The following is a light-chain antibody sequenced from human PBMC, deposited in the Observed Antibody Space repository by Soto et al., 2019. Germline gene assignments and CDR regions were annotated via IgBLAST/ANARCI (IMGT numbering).Light chain of an antibody. J-gene: IGKJ1*01. CDR2: GAS. Sequence: EIVLTQSQATLSVSPGERATLXCRASQSVSSNLAWYQQKPGQAPRLLIYGASTRATGIPARFSGSGSGTEFTLTISSLQSEDFAVYYCQQYNNWPPWTFGQGTKV. CDR1: QSVSSN. CDR3: QQYNNWPPWT. V-gene: IGKV3-15*01.